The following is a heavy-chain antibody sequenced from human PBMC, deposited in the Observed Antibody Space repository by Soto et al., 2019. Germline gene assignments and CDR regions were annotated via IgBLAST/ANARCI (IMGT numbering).Heavy chain of an antibody. CDR1: GFTADDYA. D-gene: IGHD4-17*01. J-gene: IGHJ4*02. CDR2: ISSNSDTI. V-gene: IGHV3-9*02. Sequence: EVQLVESGGGLVQPGRSLRLSCVASGFTADDYAMHWVRQAPGKGLEWVSGISSNSDTIDYADSVKGRFTISRDNAKNSLFMQMNSLRLEDTALYYCAKEMKWGGMTTILYFDSWGQGTLFTVSS. CDR3: AKEMKWGGMTTILYFDS.